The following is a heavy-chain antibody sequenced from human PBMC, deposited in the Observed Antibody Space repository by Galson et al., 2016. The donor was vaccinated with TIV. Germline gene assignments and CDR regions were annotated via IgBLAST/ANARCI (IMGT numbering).Heavy chain of an antibody. CDR3: TTELGYCSGGYCYYFDY. Sequence: SLRLSCAASGFIFSNAWMSWVRQAPGKGLEWVGRIKSNFDGGTTDYAAPVKGRFTISRHDSKNTLFLQMNRLKTEDTAVYYCTTELGYCSGGYCYYFDYWGQGTLATVSS. V-gene: IGHV3-15*01. CDR2: IKSNFDGGTT. D-gene: IGHD2-15*01. J-gene: IGHJ4*02. CDR1: GFIFSNAW.